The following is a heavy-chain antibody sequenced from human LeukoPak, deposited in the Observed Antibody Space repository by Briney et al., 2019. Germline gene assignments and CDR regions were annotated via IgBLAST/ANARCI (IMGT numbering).Heavy chain of an antibody. CDR1: GXTFSSHW. Sequence: QPGGSLRLSCAASGXTFSSHWMHWVRQAPGKGLVWVSRINSDGSSTSYADSVKGRCTISRDNAKNTLYLQMNSLRAEDTAVYYCASTIAVAATDYWGQGTLVTVSS. D-gene: IGHD6-19*01. J-gene: IGHJ4*02. CDR3: ASTIAVAATDY. V-gene: IGHV3-74*01. CDR2: INSDGSST.